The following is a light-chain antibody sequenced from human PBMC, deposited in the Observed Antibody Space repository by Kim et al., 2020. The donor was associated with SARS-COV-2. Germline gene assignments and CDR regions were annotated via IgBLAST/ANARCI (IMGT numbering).Light chain of an antibody. CDR3: QAWDSSTYYV. J-gene: IGLJ1*01. Sequence: VSPGQTASITCSGDKLGDKYACWYQQKQGQSPVLVIYQDSKRPSGIPERFSGSNSGNTATLTISGTQAMDEADYYCQAWDSSTYYVFGTGTKVTVL. CDR1: KLGDKY. V-gene: IGLV3-1*01. CDR2: QDS.